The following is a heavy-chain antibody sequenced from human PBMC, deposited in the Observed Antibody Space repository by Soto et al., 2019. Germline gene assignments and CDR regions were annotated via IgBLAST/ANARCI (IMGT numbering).Heavy chain of an antibody. CDR2: IKSKTNGGTT. CDR1: GFTFSNAW. V-gene: IGHV3-15*01. CDR3: TTDDPINKN. J-gene: IGHJ4*02. Sequence: GGSLKLSCAASGFTFSNAWMSWVRQAPGKGLEWVGRIKSKTNGGTTDYAAPVKDRFTISRDDSKNTLFLQMNSLKTEDTAVYYCTTDDPINKNWGQGTLVTVSS.